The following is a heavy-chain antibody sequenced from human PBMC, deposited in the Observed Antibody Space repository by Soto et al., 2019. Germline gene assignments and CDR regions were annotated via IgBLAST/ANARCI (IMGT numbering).Heavy chain of an antibody. J-gene: IGHJ4*02. CDR3: ARDRDIVVVPAAILPGIAVAGDNGFDY. CDR2: ISSSSSYI. CDR1: GFTFSSYS. D-gene: IGHD2-2*01. Sequence: EVQLVESGGGLVKPGGSLRLSCAASGFTFSSYSMNWVRQAPGKGLEWVSSISSSSSYIYYADSVKGRFTISRDNDKNSLYLQMNRLRAEETAVYYCARDRDIVVVPAAILPGIAVAGDNGFDYWGQGTLVTVSS. V-gene: IGHV3-21*01.